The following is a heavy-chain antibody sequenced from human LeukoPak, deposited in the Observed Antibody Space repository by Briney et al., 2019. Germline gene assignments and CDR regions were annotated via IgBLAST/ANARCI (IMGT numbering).Heavy chain of an antibody. V-gene: IGHV3-21*01. J-gene: IGHJ4*02. Sequence: GGSLRLSCAVSGFPFSSYSLNWVRQAPGKGLEWVSSISRGGDYTYSEDSVKGRFTISRDNAKDSLYLQLNSLRAEDTAVYYCARDLMAVAGTGSDHWGQGALVTVSS. CDR1: GFPFSSYS. CDR3: ARDLMAVAGTGSDH. D-gene: IGHD6-19*01. CDR2: ISRGGDYT.